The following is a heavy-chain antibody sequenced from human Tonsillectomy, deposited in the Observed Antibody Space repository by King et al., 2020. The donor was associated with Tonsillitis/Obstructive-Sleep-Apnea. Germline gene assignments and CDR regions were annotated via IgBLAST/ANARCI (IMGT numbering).Heavy chain of an antibody. CDR2: ISAQNGDT. CDR1: GYTFSNYG. V-gene: IGHV1-18*01. D-gene: IGHD3-9*01. J-gene: IGHJ4*02. CDR3: AREAPREIVTGHFVFDY. Sequence: VQLVQSGAKVKKPGASVKVSCKATGYTFSNYGISWVRQAPGQGLDWLGWISAQNGDTKCAQNLQGRVTMTADTSTSMFYMELRSLRSDDTAVYYCAREAPREIVTGHFVFDYWGQGTLVTVSS.